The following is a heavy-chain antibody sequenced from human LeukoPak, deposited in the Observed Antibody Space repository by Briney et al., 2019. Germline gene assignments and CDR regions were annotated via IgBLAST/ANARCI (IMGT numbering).Heavy chain of an antibody. J-gene: IGHJ3*02. CDR2: ISGSGTNT. CDR3: ARDPGVPVAGTGNDAFDI. D-gene: IGHD6-19*01. V-gene: IGHV3-23*01. CDR1: GFTFNSYA. Sequence: GGSLRLSCAASGFTFNSYAMNWVRQAPGKGLEWVSVISGSGTNTYYADSVKGRFTISRDNSKNTLYLQMNSLRAEDTAVYYCARDPGVPVAGTGNDAFDIWGQGTMVTVSS.